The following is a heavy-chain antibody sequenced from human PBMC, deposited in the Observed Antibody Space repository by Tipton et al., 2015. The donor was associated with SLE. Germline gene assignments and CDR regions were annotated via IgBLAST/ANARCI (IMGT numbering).Heavy chain of an antibody. V-gene: IGHV4-34*12. CDR2: IFHTGST. CDR3: ARMFRAASGGFDY. Sequence: TLSLTCAVYGGSFSGYYWSWLRQSPGKGLEWIATIFHTGSTYYNPSLKSRVTISVDTSKNQFSLRVSSVIAADTAVYYCARMFRAASGGFDYWGQGTLVTVSS. CDR1: GGSFSGYY. J-gene: IGHJ4*02. D-gene: IGHD6-13*01.